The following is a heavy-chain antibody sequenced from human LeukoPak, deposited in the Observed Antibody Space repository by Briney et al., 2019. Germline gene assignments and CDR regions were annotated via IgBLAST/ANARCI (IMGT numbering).Heavy chain of an antibody. V-gene: IGHV3-13*04. Sequence: GGSLRLSCAASGFTLSNYDMHWVRQTTGKGLEWVSGIGTAGDRYYPASVSGRFTISREIAKSSLYLQMNSMRAEDTAVYFCARVGLGAVHDAFDIWGQGTTVTVSS. J-gene: IGHJ3*02. CDR2: IGTAGDR. D-gene: IGHD1-26*01. CDR1: GFTLSNYD. CDR3: ARVGLGAVHDAFDI.